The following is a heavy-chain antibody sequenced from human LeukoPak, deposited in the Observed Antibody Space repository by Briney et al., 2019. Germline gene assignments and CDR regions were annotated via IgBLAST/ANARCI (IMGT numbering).Heavy chain of an antibody. J-gene: IGHJ6*04. CDR1: GGSLSGYY. CDR2: INYSADA. D-gene: IGHD3-22*01. CDR3: ARSYYDSSGPYDV. V-gene: IGHV4-34*01. Sequence: SETLSLTCAVYGGSLSGYYWSWIRQPPGKGLEWIGEINYSADANYSPSLGSRVTISVDTSKNRFSLRLTSVTAADTVVYYCARSYYDSSGPYDVWGEGTTVTVSS.